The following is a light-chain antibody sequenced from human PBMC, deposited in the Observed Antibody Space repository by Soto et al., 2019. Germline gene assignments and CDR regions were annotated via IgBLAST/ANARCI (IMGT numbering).Light chain of an antibody. V-gene: IGKV3-15*01. CDR3: QQYNNWPRT. CDR1: QSVRTY. CDR2: GAS. J-gene: IGKJ1*01. Sequence: EIVLTQSTVTLSLSLGERATLSCRASQSVRTYLAWYQVKPGQAPRLLIYGASTRATGIPARFSGSGSGTEFTLTINSPQSEDFAVYYCQQYNNWPRTFGQRTKVDIK.